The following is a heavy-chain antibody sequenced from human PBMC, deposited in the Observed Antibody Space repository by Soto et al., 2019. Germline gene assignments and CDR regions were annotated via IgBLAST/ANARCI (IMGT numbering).Heavy chain of an antibody. CDR2: IIPIFGTA. CDR1: GCTFSSYS. CDR3: ARHRYEDKAMVIDY. J-gene: IGHJ4*02. D-gene: IGHD5-18*01. V-gene: IGHV1-69*13. Sequence: ASVKVSCKASGCTFSSYSISWVRQAPGQGLEWMGGIIPIFGTANYAQKFQGRVTITADESTSTAYMELSSLRSEDTAVYYCARHRYEDKAMVIDYWGQGTLVTVSS.